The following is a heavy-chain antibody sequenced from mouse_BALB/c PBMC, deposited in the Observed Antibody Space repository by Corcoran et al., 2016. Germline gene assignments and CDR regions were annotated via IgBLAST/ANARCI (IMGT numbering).Heavy chain of an antibody. V-gene: IGHV3-6*02. J-gene: IGHJ1*01. D-gene: IGHD2-1*01. CDR2: ISYDGSN. CDR3: ASGNYWYFDV. CDR1: GYSITSGYY. Sequence: DVQLQESGPGLVKPSQSLSLTCSVTGYSITSGYYWNWIRQFPGNKLEWMGYISYDGSNNYNPSLKNRISITRDTSKNQFFLKFNSVTTEDTAKYDCASGNYWYFDVWGAGTTVTVSS.